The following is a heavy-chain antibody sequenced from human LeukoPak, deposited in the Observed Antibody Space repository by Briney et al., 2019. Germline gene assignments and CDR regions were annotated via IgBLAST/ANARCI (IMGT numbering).Heavy chain of an antibody. D-gene: IGHD5-18*01. CDR2: ISSSSSYI. CDR3: ARDGDTAMVED. V-gene: IGHV3-21*01. Sequence: GGSLRLSCADSGFTFSSYSMNWVRQAPREGLECGSSISSSSSYIYYAHPMKGPFTLSRDNAKNSLYLQMDSLRAEGMSVYDCARDGDTAMVEDWGQGTLVTVSS. J-gene: IGHJ4*02. CDR1: GFTFSSYS.